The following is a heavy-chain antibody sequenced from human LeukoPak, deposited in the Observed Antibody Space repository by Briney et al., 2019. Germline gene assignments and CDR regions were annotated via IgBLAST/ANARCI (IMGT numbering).Heavy chain of an antibody. Sequence: SVKVSCKASGFTFTSSAVQWVRQARGQRLEWIGWIVVGSGNTNYAQKFQERVTITRDMSTSTAYMELSSLRSEDTAVYYCAASAGATDYMDVWGKGTTVTVSS. V-gene: IGHV1-58*01. J-gene: IGHJ6*03. D-gene: IGHD1-26*01. CDR2: IVVGSGNT. CDR3: AASAGATDYMDV. CDR1: GFTFTSSA.